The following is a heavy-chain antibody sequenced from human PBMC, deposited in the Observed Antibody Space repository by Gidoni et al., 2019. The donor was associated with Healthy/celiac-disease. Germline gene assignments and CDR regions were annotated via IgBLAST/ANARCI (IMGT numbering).Heavy chain of an antibody. CDR2: ISYDGSNK. CDR1: GFTSRSYG. J-gene: IGHJ4*02. Sequence: QVQLVESGGGVVQPGRSLRLSCPASGFTSRSYGMHWVRQAPGKGLEWVAVISYDGSNKDYADSVKGRFTISRDNSKNTLYLQMNSLRAEDTAVYYGAKDPQSPVAGPFDYWGQGTLVTVSS. CDR3: AKDPQSPVAGPFDY. V-gene: IGHV3-30*18. D-gene: IGHD6-19*01.